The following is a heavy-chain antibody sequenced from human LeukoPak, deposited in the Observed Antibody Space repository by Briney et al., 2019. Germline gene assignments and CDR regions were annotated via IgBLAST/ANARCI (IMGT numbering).Heavy chain of an antibody. CDR3: ARDRNNWNGNYSYDMDV. Sequence: SVKVSRKASGGTLDNFALRWVRQAPGQGLEWMGGIIPIFGTATYAQKFQGRVTITTYESTSTAYMELSSLRSEDTAVYYCARDRNNWNGNYSYDMDVWGQGTTVTVSS. CDR1: GGTLDNFA. V-gene: IGHV1-69*05. J-gene: IGHJ6*02. CDR2: IIPIFGTA. D-gene: IGHD1-20*01.